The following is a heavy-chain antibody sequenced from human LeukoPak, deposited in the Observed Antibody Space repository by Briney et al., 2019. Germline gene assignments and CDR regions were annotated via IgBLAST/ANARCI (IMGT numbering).Heavy chain of an antibody. Sequence: GASVKVSCKASGYNFITYGISWVRQAPGQGLEWMGWISAYNGHTNYAQKFQARVNMTTDTSMNTVYMDLRSLRSDDTAVYYCAKDLPRYCSSTSCYLFDYWGQGTLVTVSS. CDR1: GYNFITYG. CDR3: AKDLPRYCSSTSCYLFDY. D-gene: IGHD2-2*01. V-gene: IGHV1-18*01. CDR2: ISAYNGHT. J-gene: IGHJ4*02.